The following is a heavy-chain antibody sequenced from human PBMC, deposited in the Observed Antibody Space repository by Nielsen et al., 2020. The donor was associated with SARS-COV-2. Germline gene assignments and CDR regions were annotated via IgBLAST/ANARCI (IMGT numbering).Heavy chain of an antibody. Sequence: GESLKISCAASGFAFSSYTMSWVRQSPVKGLEWVSVIYSGGATHYADSVKGRFTISRDDSKNTVYLQMNSLRSEDTAVYYCATEGIWGQGTLVTVSS. CDR1: GFAFSSYT. J-gene: IGHJ4*02. D-gene: IGHD2-15*01. CDR3: ATEGI. V-gene: IGHV3-53*05. CDR2: IYSGGAT.